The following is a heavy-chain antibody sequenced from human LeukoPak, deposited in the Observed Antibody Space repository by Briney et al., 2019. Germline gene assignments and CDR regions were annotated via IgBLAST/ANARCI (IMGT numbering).Heavy chain of an antibody. D-gene: IGHD3-22*01. CDR2: ISDSDDNT. CDR3: VKGSYYDSSANWLLDY. V-gene: IGHV3-23*01. CDR1: GFTFSSYA. Sequence: GGSLRLSCAASGFTFSSYAMNWVRQAPGKGLEWVSGISDSDDNTYYADSVKGRFTISRDNSKNTVHLQMNSLRVEDTALYYCVKGSYYDSSANWLLDYWGQGSLVTVSS. J-gene: IGHJ4*02.